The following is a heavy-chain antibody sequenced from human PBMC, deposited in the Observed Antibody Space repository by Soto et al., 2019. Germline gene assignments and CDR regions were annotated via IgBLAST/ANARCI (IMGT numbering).Heavy chain of an antibody. D-gene: IGHD3-10*01. CDR3: TRGPRPISTGTGAY. Sequence: GGSLRLSCPASGFIFKMYWMHWVRQSPGKGLVWISRIYNDGTYSDYADSVRGRFTISRDNVNDTLYLQMNNLRAEDSGLYYCTRGPRPISTGTGAYWGQGTQVTVSS. CDR1: GFIFKMYW. J-gene: IGHJ4*02. CDR2: IYNDGTYS. V-gene: IGHV3-74*01.